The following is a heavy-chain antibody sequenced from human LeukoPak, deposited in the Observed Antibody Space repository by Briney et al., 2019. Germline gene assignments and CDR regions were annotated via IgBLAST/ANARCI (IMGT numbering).Heavy chain of an antibody. D-gene: IGHD3-22*01. V-gene: IGHV3-30*18. Sequence: GRSLRLSCAASGFTLSSYGMHWVRQAPGKGLEWVAVISYDGSNKYYADSVKGRFTISRDNSKNTLYLQMNSLRAEDTAVYYCAKDRSSNYYDSSGYPDYWGQGTLVTVSS. CDR1: GFTLSSYG. CDR2: ISYDGSNK. CDR3: AKDRSSNYYDSSGYPDY. J-gene: IGHJ4*02.